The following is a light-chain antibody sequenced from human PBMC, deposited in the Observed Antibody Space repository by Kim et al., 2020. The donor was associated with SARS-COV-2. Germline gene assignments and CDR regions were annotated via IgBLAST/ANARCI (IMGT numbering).Light chain of an antibody. V-gene: IGLV2-14*03. Sequence: QSALTQPASVSGSPGQSITISCTGTSSDVGGYDYVSWYQQHPGKVPKVMIYDVSNRPSGLSNRFSGSKSANTASLTISGLQAEDEADYYCSSYTSSSTLVFGGGTQLTVL. CDR1: SSDVGGYDY. CDR2: DVS. J-gene: IGLJ2*01. CDR3: SSYTSSSTLV.